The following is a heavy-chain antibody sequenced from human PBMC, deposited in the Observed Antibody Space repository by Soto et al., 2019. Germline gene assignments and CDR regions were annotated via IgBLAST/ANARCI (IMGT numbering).Heavy chain of an antibody. CDR3: AKDSAPPPQWELLEVDY. Sequence: QVQLVESGGGVVQPGRSLRLSCAASGFTFSSYGMHWVRQAPGKGLERVAVISYDGSNKYYADSVKGRFTISRDNSKNPLGLQMHSLGAEDTAGYYCAKDSAPPPQWELLEVDYWCQGTLVTVAS. V-gene: IGHV3-30*18. D-gene: IGHD1-26*01. CDR1: GFTFSSYG. CDR2: ISYDGSNK. J-gene: IGHJ4*02.